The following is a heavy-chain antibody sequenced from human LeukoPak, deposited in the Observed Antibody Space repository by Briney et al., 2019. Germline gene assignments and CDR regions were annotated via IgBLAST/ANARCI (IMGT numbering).Heavy chain of an antibody. J-gene: IGHJ6*02. V-gene: IGHV3-30-3*01. CDR1: GVAFYRYA. CDR3: ARGSYCSGGTCYDYSYYGMDV. Sequence: GGSLCLSCAASGVAFYRYAMHWVRQPPAKGLEWLAVISHDAVNKYYLESENGRLTISRDNSMDTLYLQINSLRPEDTAVYYCARGSYCSGGTCYDYSYYGMDVWGQGTTVTVSS. CDR2: ISHDAVNK. D-gene: IGHD2-15*01.